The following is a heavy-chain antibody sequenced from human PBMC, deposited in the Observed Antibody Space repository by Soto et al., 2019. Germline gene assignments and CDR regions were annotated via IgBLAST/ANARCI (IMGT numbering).Heavy chain of an antibody. D-gene: IGHD3-16*01. J-gene: IGHJ6*02. Sequence: QVQMVQSGDEVRTPGSSVKVSCKASGYIFVNYGIAWVRLAPGQGIEWMGWISPYSGNTHYASKVQGRLTMTTDTSTITAYMELGSLTSYDTAVYYCAMVDNYVTPTAQGVWGHGTTVTVSS. CDR2: ISPYSGNT. V-gene: IGHV1-18*01. CDR3: AMVDNYVTPTAQGV. CDR1: GYIFVNYG.